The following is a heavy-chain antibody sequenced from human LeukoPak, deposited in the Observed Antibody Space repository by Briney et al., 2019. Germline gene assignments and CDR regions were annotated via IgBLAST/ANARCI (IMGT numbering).Heavy chain of an antibody. CDR2: IRSKAYGGAT. V-gene: IGHV3-49*04. D-gene: IGHD4-17*01. Sequence: QPGRSLRLSCTASGFTFGDYAMSWVRQAPGKGLEWVGFIRSKAYGGATAYAASMKDRFTISRDDSKNIAYLQMNSLNTDDTAVSYCSTTVTPTIPSDLWGRGTLVTVSS. CDR3: STTVTPTIPSDL. J-gene: IGHJ2*01. CDR1: GFTFGDYA.